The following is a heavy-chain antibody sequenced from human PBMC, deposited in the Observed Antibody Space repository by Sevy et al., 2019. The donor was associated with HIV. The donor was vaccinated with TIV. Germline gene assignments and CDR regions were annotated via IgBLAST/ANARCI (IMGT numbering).Heavy chain of an antibody. CDR1: GGSITSLY. D-gene: IGHD1-26*01. Sequence: SETLSLTCTVSGGSITSLYWNWIRQPPGKGLEWIGNIYYNGHINYNPSLKSRLTLSLDTSKNQFSLRLSSVTAADTARYYCAGENAWGRGYSWGQGTLVTASS. J-gene: IGHJ4*02. CDR2: IYYNGHI. V-gene: IGHV4-59*08. CDR3: AGENAWGRGYS.